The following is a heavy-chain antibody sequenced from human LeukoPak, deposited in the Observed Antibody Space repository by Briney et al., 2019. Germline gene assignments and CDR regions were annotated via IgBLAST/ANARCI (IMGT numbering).Heavy chain of an antibody. D-gene: IGHD3-22*01. J-gene: IGHJ3*02. CDR2: INPNRGGT. CDR3: ARVFNNDSSGYYYDAFDI. Sequence: ASVKVSCKASGYTFTGYYMRWVRQTPGQGLEWMVWINPNRGGTNYAQKFQGKVTMTRDTSISTAYMELSRLRSDDTAVYYCARVFNNDSSGYYYDAFDIWGQGTMVTVSS. CDR1: GYTFTGYY. V-gene: IGHV1-2*02.